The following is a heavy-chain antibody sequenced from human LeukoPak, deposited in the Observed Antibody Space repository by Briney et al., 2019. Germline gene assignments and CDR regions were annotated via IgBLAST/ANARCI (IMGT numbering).Heavy chain of an antibody. Sequence: PGGSLRLSWAASGFTVSNHWMHWVRPAQGRVLVWVSRINPDGRVTKYADSVRGRFTISRDNAKNSMYLEMTSLRAEDTAVYYCTRDSSGDTISGPRMDVWGQGTTVTVSS. V-gene: IGHV3-74*03. D-gene: IGHD3-3*01. J-gene: IGHJ6*02. CDR3: TRDSSGDTISGPRMDV. CDR2: INPDGRVT. CDR1: GFTVSNHW.